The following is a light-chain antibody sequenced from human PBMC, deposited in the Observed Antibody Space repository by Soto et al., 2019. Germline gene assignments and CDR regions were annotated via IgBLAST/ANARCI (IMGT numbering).Light chain of an antibody. J-gene: IGLJ1*01. Sequence: QSALTQPASVSGFPGRSIAISCTGTSSDVGGYDYVSWYQQHPGKAPKLMIYDVSNRPSGVSNRFSGSKSDNTASLTISGLQAEDEADYYCSSYTSSSTYVFGTGTKDTVL. CDR3: SSYTSSSTYV. V-gene: IGLV2-14*01. CDR2: DVS. CDR1: SSDVGGYDY.